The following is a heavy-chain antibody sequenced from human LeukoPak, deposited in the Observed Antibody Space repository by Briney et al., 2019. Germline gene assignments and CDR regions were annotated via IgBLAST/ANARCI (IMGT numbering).Heavy chain of an antibody. CDR2: FYYSGST. V-gene: IGHV4-59*01. CDR3: ARGSRWPELLLPLVY. J-gene: IGHJ4*02. CDR1: GDSISSYH. Sequence: PSEPLSLTCTVSGDSISSYHGSWIRQPPGKGLEWLGHFYYSGSTNYNPPLKSRVTISVDTSKNQSSLKLSSVTAADTAVYYCARGSRWPELLLPLVYWGQGTLVTVSS. D-gene: IGHD1-26*01.